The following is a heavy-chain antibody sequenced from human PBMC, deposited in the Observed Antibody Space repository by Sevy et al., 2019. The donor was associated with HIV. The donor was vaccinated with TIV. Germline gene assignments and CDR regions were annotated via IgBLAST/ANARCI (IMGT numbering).Heavy chain of an antibody. V-gene: IGHV3-9*01. D-gene: IGHD2-2*02. CDR2: ISWNSGSI. J-gene: IGHJ5*02. CDR1: GFTFDDYA. CDR3: AKDIVPEGYCSSTSCYTGWFDP. Sequence: GGSLRLSCAASGFTFDDYAMHWVRQAPGKGLEWVSGISWNSGSIGYADSVKGRFTISRDNAKNSLYLQMNSLRAEDTALYYCAKDIVPEGYCSSTSCYTGWFDPWGQGTLVTVSS.